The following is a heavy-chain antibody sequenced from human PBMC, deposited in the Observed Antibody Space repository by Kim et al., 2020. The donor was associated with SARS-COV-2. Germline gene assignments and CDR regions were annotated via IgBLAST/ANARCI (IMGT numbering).Heavy chain of an antibody. CDR3: ARDRGCGGNCYSYFDS. D-gene: IGHD2-15*01. Sequence: GGSLRLSCAASGFTFSTSAMHWVRQAPGKGLEWVTSISYDGNKEYYSTSVKGRFTVSRDNSRNTLFLQMNTLRVEDTALYSCARDRGCGGNCYSYFDSWGQGTLVTVSS. CDR2: ISYDGNKE. CDR1: GFTFSTSA. V-gene: IGHV3-30*04. J-gene: IGHJ4*02.